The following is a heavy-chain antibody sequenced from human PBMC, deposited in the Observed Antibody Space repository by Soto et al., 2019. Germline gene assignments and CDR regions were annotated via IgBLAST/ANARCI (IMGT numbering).Heavy chain of an antibody. CDR1: GYSISSGYY. D-gene: IGHD4-4*01. Sequence: SETLSLTCAVSGYSISSGYYWGWIRQPPGKGLEWIGSIYHSGSTYYNPSPKSRVTISVDTSKNQFSLKLSSVTAADTAVYYCARVYSNPHWYFDLWGRGTLVTVSS. CDR3: ARVYSNPHWYFDL. V-gene: IGHV4-38-2*01. CDR2: IYHSGST. J-gene: IGHJ2*01.